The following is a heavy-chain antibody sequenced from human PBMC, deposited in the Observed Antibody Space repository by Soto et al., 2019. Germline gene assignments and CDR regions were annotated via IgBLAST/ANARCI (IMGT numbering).Heavy chain of an antibody. V-gene: IGHV1-18*01. CDR3: AREGGWVAGHCTNGICYMFDS. D-gene: IGHD2-8*01. CDR1: GYIFSSYG. CDR2: VSPYNGNT. J-gene: IGHJ4*02. Sequence: ASVKVSCKASGYIFSSYGISWVRQAPGQGLKWLGWVSPYNGNTHYAQSLQGRVTMTTDTSTSTAYMELRSLRSDDTAVYYCAREGGWVAGHCTNGICYMFDSWGQGTLVTVSS.